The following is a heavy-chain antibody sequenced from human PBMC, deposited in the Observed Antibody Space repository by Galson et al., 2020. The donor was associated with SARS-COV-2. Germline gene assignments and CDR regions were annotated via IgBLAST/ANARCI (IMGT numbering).Heavy chain of an antibody. V-gene: IGHV4-34*01. D-gene: IGHD3-9*01. CDR3: ARGPYYDILTGYYID. CDR2: INHSGST. Sequence: SETLSLTCAVYGGSFSGYYWSWIRQPPGKGLEWIGEINHSGSTNYNPPLKSRVTITADTSKNQFSLKLSSVTAADTAVYYCARGPYYDILTGYYIDWGQGTLVTVSS. CDR1: GGSFSGYY. J-gene: IGHJ4*02.